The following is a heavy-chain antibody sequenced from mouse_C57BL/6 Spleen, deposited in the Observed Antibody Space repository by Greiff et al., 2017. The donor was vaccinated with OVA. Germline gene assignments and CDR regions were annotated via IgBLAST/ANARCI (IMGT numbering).Heavy chain of an antibody. CDR2: ISSGSSTI. Sequence: EVKLMESGGGLVKPGGSLKLSCAASGFTFSDYGMHWVRQAPEKGLEWVAYISSGSSTIYYADTVKGRFTISRDNAKNTLFLQMTSLRSEDTAMYYCARRSTTVVAKGYFDVWGTGTTVTVSS. D-gene: IGHD1-1*01. J-gene: IGHJ1*03. CDR3: ARRSTTVVAKGYFDV. V-gene: IGHV5-17*01. CDR1: GFTFSDYG.